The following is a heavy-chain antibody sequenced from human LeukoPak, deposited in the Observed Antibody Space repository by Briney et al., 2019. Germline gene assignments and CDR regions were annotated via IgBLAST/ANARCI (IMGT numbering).Heavy chain of an antibody. CDR3: AKDMAASGGMDV. V-gene: IGHV3-30*18. Sequence: SCKASGYTFTGYYMHWVRQAPGKGLEWVAVISYDGSNKYYADSVKGRFTISRDNSKNTLYLQMNSLRAEDTAVYYCAKDMAASGGMDVWGQGTTVTVSS. CDR1: GYTFTGYY. CDR2: ISYDGSNK. D-gene: IGHD1-26*01. J-gene: IGHJ6*02.